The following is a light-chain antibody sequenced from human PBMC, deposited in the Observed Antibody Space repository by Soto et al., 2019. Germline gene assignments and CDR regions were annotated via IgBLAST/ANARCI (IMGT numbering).Light chain of an antibody. V-gene: IGKV3-20*01. CDR3: QQYGSSPMYT. CDR2: GAS. CDR1: QSVSSSY. Sequence: EIVLTQSPGTLSLSPGERATLSCRASQSVSSSYFAWYQQKPGQAPRLLIYGASGRATGIPDRLSGSGSGTDFTLTISRLEPEDFAVYYCQQYGSSPMYTSGQGTKLEIK. J-gene: IGKJ2*01.